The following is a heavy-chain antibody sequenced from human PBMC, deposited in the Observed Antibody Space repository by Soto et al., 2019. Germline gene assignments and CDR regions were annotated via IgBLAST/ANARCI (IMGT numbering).Heavy chain of an antibody. CDR1: GFTFSSYG. CDR3: ARAQGPGYYYYHYYMDV. J-gene: IGHJ6*03. Sequence: GGSLRLSCAASGFTFSSYGMHWVRQAPGKGLEWVAVIWYDGSNKYYADSVKGRFTISRDNSKNTLYLQMNSLRAEDTAVYYCARAQGPGYYYYHYYMDVWGKGTTVTVSS. CDR2: IWYDGSNK. V-gene: IGHV3-33*01.